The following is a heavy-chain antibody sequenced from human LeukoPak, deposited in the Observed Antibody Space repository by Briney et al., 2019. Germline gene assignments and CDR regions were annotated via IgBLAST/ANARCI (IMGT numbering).Heavy chain of an antibody. Sequence: PGGGLRLSCVASRFTFNDHFMDSVRQAPGRGVEWVGRARNKANSYTIEYATSVKGRFTISRDDSKNSLYLQMNSLKTEDTAVYYCAKVVGSESNYFDYWGQGTLVTVSS. CDR3: AKVVGSESNYFDY. D-gene: IGHD3-10*01. CDR2: ARNKANSYTI. J-gene: IGHJ4*02. CDR1: RFTFNDHF. V-gene: IGHV3-72*01.